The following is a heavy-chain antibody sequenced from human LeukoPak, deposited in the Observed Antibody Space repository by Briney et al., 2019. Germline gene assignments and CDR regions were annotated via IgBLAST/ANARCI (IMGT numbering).Heavy chain of an antibody. CDR3: ARSGDYGDYPTVNYFDY. CDR1: GYTFTCYY. J-gene: IGHJ4*02. D-gene: IGHD4-17*01. V-gene: IGHV1-2*02. CDR2: INPNSGGT. Sequence: GASVKVSCKASGYTFTCYYMHWVRQAPGQGLEWMGWINPNSGGTNYAQKFQGRVTMTRDTSISTAYMELSRLRSDDTAVYYCARSGDYGDYPTVNYFDYWGQGTLVTVSS.